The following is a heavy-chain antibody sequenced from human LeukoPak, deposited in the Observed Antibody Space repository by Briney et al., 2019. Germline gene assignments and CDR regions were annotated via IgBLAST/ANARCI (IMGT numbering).Heavy chain of an antibody. CDR1: GFTFSSYW. D-gene: IGHD3-3*01. CDR2: IKQDGSEK. J-gene: IGHJ4*02. Sequence: GGSLRLSCAASGFTFSSYWMSWVRQAPGKGLEWVANIKQDGSEKYYVDSVKGRFTISRDNAKNSLYLQMNSLRAEDTAVYYCARVTSTIFGVVNPDYWGQGTLATVSS. CDR3: ARVTSTIFGVVNPDY. V-gene: IGHV3-7*01.